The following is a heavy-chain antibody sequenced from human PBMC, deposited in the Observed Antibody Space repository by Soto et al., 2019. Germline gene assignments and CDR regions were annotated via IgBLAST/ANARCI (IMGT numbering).Heavy chain of an antibody. CDR1: AIEFANYW. Sequence: GGSLGLSCETSAIEFANYWMIWVGQAPGKGLEWVASIRQDGNEFYYVDSVRGRFTVSRDNSKRSVFLQMDSLRVEDTGLYYCARDHLAVKDTWFDPSDHVTLDTVSS. CDR3: ARDHLAVKDTWFDP. J-gene: IGHJ5*02. CDR2: IRQDGNEF. V-gene: IGHV3-7*01.